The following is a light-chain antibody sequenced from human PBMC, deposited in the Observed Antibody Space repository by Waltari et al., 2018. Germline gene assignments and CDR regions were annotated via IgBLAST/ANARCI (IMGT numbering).Light chain of an antibody. V-gene: IGLV2-23*01. J-gene: IGLJ2*01. Sequence: QSALTQPASVSGSPGQSITISCTGSSTDLGSSTLVSWSHHHPDKAPNLLIYAGTERPAGISHRFSGSKSGNPASLTISTLQAEDEADYYCFSYADGRSLVFGGGTKLTVL. CDR2: AGT. CDR3: FSYADGRSLV. CDR1: STDLGSSTL.